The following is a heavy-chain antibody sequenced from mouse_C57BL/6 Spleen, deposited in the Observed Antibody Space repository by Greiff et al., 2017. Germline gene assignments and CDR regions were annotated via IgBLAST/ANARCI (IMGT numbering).Heavy chain of an antibody. V-gene: IGHV1-82*01. D-gene: IGHD2-5*01. CDR3: ARPLSYSNYVAWFAY. Sequence: VQLVESGPELVKPGASVKISCKASGYAFSSSWMNWVKQRPGKGLEWIGRIYPGDGDTNYNGKFKGKATLTADKSSSTAYMQLSSLTSEDSAVYFCARPLSYSNYVAWFAYWGQGTLVTVSA. CDR2: IYPGDGDT. J-gene: IGHJ3*01. CDR1: GYAFSSSW.